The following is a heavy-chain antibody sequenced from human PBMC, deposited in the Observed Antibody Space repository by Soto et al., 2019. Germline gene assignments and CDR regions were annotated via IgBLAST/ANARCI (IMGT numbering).Heavy chain of an antibody. CDR2: IYPDDSDI. CDR1: GYTFSNYW. CDR3: ARLWTAIAAPGPPYTWFDP. V-gene: IGHV5-51*01. Sequence: GESLKISCKASGYTFSNYWIGWVRQMPGKGLEWMGVIYPDDSDIRYSPSFKGQVTISADRSISTAYLQWGSLKSSDTAIYYCARLWTAIAAPGPPYTWFDPWGQGTLVTVSS. J-gene: IGHJ5*02. D-gene: IGHD6-13*01.